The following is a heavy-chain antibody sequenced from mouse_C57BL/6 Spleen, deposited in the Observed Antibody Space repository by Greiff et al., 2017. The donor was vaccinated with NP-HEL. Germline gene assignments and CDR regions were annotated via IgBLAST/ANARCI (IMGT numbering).Heavy chain of an antibody. CDR1: GFTFSSYG. Sequence: VQLKESGGDLVKPGGSLKLSCAASGFTFSSYGMSWVRQTPDKRLEWVATISSGGSYTYYPDSVKGRFTISRDNAKNTLYLQMSSLKSEDTAMYYCARRATVVAYYFDYWGQGTTLTVSS. D-gene: IGHD1-1*01. J-gene: IGHJ2*01. CDR2: ISSGGSYT. V-gene: IGHV5-6*01. CDR3: ARRATVVAYYFDY.